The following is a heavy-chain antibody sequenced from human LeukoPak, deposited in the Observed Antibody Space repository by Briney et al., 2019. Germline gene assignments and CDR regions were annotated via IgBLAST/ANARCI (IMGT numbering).Heavy chain of an antibody. J-gene: IGHJ4*02. CDR1: GGTFSSYA. CDR3: AFSSLYYDILTGYYWPNYFDY. V-gene: IGHV1-69*13. CDR2: IIPIFGTA. Sequence: ASVKVSCKASGGTFSSYAISWVRQAPGQGLGWMGGIIPIFGTANYAQKFQGRVTITADESTSTAYMELSSLRSEDTAVYYCAFSSLYYDILTGYYWPNYFDYWGQGTLVTVSS. D-gene: IGHD3-9*01.